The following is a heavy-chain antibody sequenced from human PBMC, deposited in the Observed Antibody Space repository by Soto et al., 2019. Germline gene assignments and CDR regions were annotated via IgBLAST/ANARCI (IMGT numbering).Heavy chain of an antibody. CDR3: ARRYGGAVDY. CDR2: IYFSGST. V-gene: IGHV4-59*08. D-gene: IGHD3-10*01. CDR1: GGSTSSYY. J-gene: IGHJ4*02. Sequence: SETLSLTCTVSGGSTSSYYWSWIRQPPGKGLEWIGYIYFSGSTNYNPSLKSRVTLSVDTSKNQFSLKLSSVTAADTAVYYCARRYGGAVDYWGQGTLVTVSS.